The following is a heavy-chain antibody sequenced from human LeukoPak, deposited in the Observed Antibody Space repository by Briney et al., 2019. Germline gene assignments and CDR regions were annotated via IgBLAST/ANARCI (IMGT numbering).Heavy chain of an antibody. CDR3: ARIRTAYCGTTKCREFDH. V-gene: IGHV3-30*03. J-gene: IGHJ4*02. CDR1: GFTFNGYA. Sequence: GGSLRLSCAASGFTFNGYAMNWVRQAPGKGLEWVAVILYDGSIKQYAESVKGRFTISRDNSKNTLDLQMNSLGVEDTAVYHCARIRTAYCGTTKCREFDHWGPGTLVAVSS. CDR2: ILYDGSIK. D-gene: IGHD2-21*01.